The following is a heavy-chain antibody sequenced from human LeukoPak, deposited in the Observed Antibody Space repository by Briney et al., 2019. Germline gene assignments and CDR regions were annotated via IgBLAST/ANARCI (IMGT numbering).Heavy chain of an antibody. CDR1: GGTFNKYD. Sequence: SVKVSCKASGGTFNKYDFSWVRLAPGQGLEWMGRIIPLLGITNYAQKFQARLTITADKSTSTVYMEVGSLTSDDTAIYYCARDRGYCERTSCYITGDLDLWGLGTLVTVSS. J-gene: IGHJ5*02. V-gene: IGHV1-69*04. CDR2: IIPLLGIT. D-gene: IGHD2-2*01. CDR3: ARDRGYCERTSCYITGDLDL.